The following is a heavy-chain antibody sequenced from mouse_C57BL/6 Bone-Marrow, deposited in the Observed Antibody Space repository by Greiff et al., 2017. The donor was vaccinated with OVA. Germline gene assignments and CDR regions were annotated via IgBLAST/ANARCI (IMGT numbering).Heavy chain of an antibody. V-gene: IGHV3-6*01. J-gene: IGHJ3*01. Sequence: EVQLVESGPGLVKPSQSLSLTCSVTGYSITSGYYWNWIRQFPGNKLEWMGYISYDGSNNYNPSLKNRISITRDTSKNQFFLKLNSVTTEDTATYYCARAYYDGYYPFAYWGQGTLVTVSA. CDR1: GYSITSGYY. D-gene: IGHD2-3*01. CDR3: ARAYYDGYYPFAY. CDR2: ISYDGSN.